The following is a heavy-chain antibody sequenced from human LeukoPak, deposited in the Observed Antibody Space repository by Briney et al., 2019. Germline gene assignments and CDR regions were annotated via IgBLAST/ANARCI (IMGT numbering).Heavy chain of an antibody. CDR1: GYSISSGYY. Sequence: PSETLSLTCTVSGYSISSGYYWGWIRQPPGKGLEWIGSIYHSGSTYYNPSLKSRVTISVDTSKNQFSLKLSSVTAADTAVYYCARGFLEWPSFDYWGQGTLVTVSS. D-gene: IGHD3-3*01. CDR3: ARGFLEWPSFDY. CDR2: IYHSGST. J-gene: IGHJ4*02. V-gene: IGHV4-38-2*02.